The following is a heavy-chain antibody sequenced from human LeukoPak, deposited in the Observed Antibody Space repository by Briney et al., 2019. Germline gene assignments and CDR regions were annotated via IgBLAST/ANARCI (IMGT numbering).Heavy chain of an antibody. J-gene: IGHJ6*02. CDR2: INPTGGST. CDR1: GYTFSNHY. Sequence: ASVKVSCKASGYTFSNHYMHWVRQAPGQGLEWMGIINPTGGSTNYAQKFQGRVTMTRDTSTSTVYMDLSSLRSEDTAVYYCARDLSTVGGDYHVLDVWGQGTTVTVSS. CDR3: ARDLSTVGGDYHVLDV. D-gene: IGHD4-23*01. V-gene: IGHV1-46*01.